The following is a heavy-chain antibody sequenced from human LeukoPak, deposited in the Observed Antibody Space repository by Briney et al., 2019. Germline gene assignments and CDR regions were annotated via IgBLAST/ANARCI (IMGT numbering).Heavy chain of an antibody. CDR1: GFSFSDYY. CDR2: ISSSSSYI. Sequence: GGSLRLSCAASGFSFSDYYMSWIRQAPGKGLEWVSSISSSSSYIYYADSVKGRFTISRDNAKNSLYLQMNSLRAEDTAVYYCARVGGYCSGGSCFHDDYWGQGTLVTVSS. CDR3: ARVGGYCSGGSCFHDDY. V-gene: IGHV3-11*06. D-gene: IGHD2-15*01. J-gene: IGHJ4*02.